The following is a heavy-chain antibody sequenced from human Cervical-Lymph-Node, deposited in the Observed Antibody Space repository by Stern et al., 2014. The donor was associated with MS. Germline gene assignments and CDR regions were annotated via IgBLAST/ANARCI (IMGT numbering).Heavy chain of an antibody. D-gene: IGHD1-1*01. Sequence: QLVQSGAEVKKPGASVNVSCVTSGYTFTTFYVHWVRQAPGQGLEWMGISSISDGDSADTRRFQDRVTMTRDTSASTVYLKLSSLKSEDTAVYYCARQRTTGHMDFDYWGQGTLVTVSS. CDR2: SSISDGDS. CDR1: GYTFTTFY. CDR3: ARQRTTGHMDFDY. V-gene: IGHV1-46*01. J-gene: IGHJ4*02.